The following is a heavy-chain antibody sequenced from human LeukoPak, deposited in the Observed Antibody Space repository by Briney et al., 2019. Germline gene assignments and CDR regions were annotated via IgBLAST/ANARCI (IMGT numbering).Heavy chain of an antibody. CDR2: IYYSGST. CDR3: ARSTPLYSSGWYPNWFDP. CDR1: GGSISSGNYF. V-gene: IGHV4-61*01. D-gene: IGHD6-19*01. Sequence: SETLSLTCTVSGGSISSGNYFWSWIRQHPGKGLEWIGFIYYSGSTNYNPSLKSRVTISVDTSKNQFSLKLSSVTAADTAVYYCARSTPLYSSGWYPNWFDPWGQGTLVTVSS. J-gene: IGHJ5*02.